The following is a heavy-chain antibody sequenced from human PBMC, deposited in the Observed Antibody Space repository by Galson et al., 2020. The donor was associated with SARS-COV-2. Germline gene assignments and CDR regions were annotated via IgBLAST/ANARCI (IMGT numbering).Heavy chain of an antibody. CDR3: AKDSRRFGENDAFDI. V-gene: IGHV3-23*01. Sequence: GESLKISCAASGFTFSSYAMSWVRQAPGKGLEWVSAISGSGGSTYYADSVKGRFTISRDNSKNTLYLQMNSLRAEDTAVYYCAKDSRRFGENDAFDIWGQGTMVTVSS. D-gene: IGHD3-10*01. J-gene: IGHJ3*02. CDR1: GFTFSSYA. CDR2: ISGSGGST.